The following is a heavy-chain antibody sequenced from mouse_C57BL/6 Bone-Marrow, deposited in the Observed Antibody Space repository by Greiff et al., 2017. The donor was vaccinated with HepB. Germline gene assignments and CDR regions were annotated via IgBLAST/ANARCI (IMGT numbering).Heavy chain of an antibody. CDR1: GFTFSDFY. Sequence: EVNLVESGGGLVQSGRSLRLSCATSGFTFSDFYMEWVRQAPGKGLEWIAASRNKANDYTTEYSASVKGRFIVSRDTSQSILYLQMNALRAEDTAIYYCARDLYDYDGGFAYWGQGTLVTVSA. V-gene: IGHV7-1*01. J-gene: IGHJ3*01. D-gene: IGHD2-4*01. CDR3: ARDLYDYDGGFAY. CDR2: SRNKANDYTT.